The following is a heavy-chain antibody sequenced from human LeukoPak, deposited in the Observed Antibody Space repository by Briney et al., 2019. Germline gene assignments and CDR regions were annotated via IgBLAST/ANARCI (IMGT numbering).Heavy chain of an antibody. CDR2: ISGSGGST. V-gene: IGHV3-23*01. Sequence: GGSLRLSCAASGFTFSSYAMSWVRQAPGKGLEWVSAISGSGGSTYYADSVKGRFTISRDNSKNTLYLQMNSLRAEDTAVYYCAKEGTGGSYFYDSSGYAFDYWGQGTLVTVSS. D-gene: IGHD3-22*01. CDR3: AKEGTGGSYFYDSSGYAFDY. CDR1: GFTFSSYA. J-gene: IGHJ4*02.